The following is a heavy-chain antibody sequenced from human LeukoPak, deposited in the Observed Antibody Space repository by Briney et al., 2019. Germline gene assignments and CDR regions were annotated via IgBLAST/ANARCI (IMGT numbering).Heavy chain of an antibody. Sequence: ASVKVSCKASGYTFTSYYMHWVRQAPGQGLEWMGIINPSGGSTSCAQKFQGRVTMTRDTSKSSVYMELSSLRSEDTAVYYCAKDYYDSSGYSEYFQHWGQGTLVAVSS. CDR2: INPSGGST. J-gene: IGHJ1*01. V-gene: IGHV1-46*01. CDR3: AKDYYDSSGYSEYFQH. D-gene: IGHD3-22*01. CDR1: GYTFTSYY.